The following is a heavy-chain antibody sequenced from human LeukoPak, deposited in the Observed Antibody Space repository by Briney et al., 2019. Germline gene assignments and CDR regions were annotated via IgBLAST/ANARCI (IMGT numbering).Heavy chain of an antibody. D-gene: IGHD3-22*01. CDR1: GYTFTSYD. Sequence: ASVKVSCKASGYTFTSYDINWVRQATGQGLEWMGWMNPNSGNTGYAQKFQGRVTMTRNTSISTAYMELSSLRSEDTAVYYCARVGRRSSGYYFSGQGTLVTVSS. CDR2: MNPNSGNT. CDR3: ARVGRRSSGYYF. J-gene: IGHJ4*02. V-gene: IGHV1-8*01.